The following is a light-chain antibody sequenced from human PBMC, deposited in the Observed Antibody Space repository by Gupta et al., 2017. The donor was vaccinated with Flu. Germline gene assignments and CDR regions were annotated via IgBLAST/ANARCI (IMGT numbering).Light chain of an antibody. CDR2: AAS. V-gene: IGKV1-39*01. CDR1: ERISSY. J-gene: IGKJ5*01. Sequence: ACVGVIDGVTYRASERISSYLDWYQQKGGKTPKVLKYAASSWQSGAPSRFSGSGSGTDFTLAISRLQPEDFATYYCRQGDNVPPTFGEGTRLEMK. CDR3: RQGDNVPPT.